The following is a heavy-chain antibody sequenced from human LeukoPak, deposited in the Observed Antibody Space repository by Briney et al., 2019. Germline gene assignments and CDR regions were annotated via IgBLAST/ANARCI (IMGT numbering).Heavy chain of an antibody. Sequence: PGGSLRLSRTASGFSFSTYTMHWVRQAPGKGLEWVALLSYDGNNQYYADSVKDRFTLSRDNSQNTLYLQMNSLRAEDTATYYCVADFDYWGQGTLVTVSS. V-gene: IGHV3-30-3*01. J-gene: IGHJ4*02. CDR3: VADFDY. CDR1: GFSFSTYT. CDR2: LSYDGNNQ. D-gene: IGHD6-19*01.